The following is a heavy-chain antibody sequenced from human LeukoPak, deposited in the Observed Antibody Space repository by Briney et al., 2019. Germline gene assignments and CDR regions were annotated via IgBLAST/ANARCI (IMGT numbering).Heavy chain of an antibody. D-gene: IGHD6-13*01. CDR3: ARDPSSSWFPFDY. Sequence: SETLSLTCTVSGGSISSYYWSWIRQPPGKGLEWIGSIYYSGSTYYNPSLKSRVTISVDTSKNQFSLKLSSVTAADTAVYYCARDPSSSWFPFDYWGQGTLVTVSS. CDR1: GGSISSYY. V-gene: IGHV4-39*07. J-gene: IGHJ4*02. CDR2: IYYSGST.